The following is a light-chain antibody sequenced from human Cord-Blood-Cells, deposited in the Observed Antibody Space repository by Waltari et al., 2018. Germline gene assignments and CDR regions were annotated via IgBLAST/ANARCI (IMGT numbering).Light chain of an antibody. V-gene: IGLV2-11*01. Sequence: QSALTQPRSVSGSPGQSVTISCTGTSSDVGGYNYVSWYQQHPGKAPKLIIYDVSKRPSGVPDRFSGSKSGNTASLTMSGLQAEDEADYYCCSYAGSYVVFGGGTKLTVL. J-gene: IGLJ2*01. CDR1: SSDVGGYNY. CDR2: DVS. CDR3: CSYAGSYVV.